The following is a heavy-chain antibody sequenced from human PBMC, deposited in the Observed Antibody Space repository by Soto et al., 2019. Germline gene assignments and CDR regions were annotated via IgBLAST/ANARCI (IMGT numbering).Heavy chain of an antibody. J-gene: IGHJ4*02. CDR1: GTSISSYY. Sequence: PSETLSLTCTVSGTSISSYYWSWIRQPPGKGLEWIANIHYSGTTNYNPSLASRVTLSVDTSKNQFSLKMTSVTAADRAMYFCARYNSYAIDYWGRGTMVTVSS. CDR2: IHYSGTT. D-gene: IGHD2-8*01. V-gene: IGHV4-59*01. CDR3: ARYNSYAIDY.